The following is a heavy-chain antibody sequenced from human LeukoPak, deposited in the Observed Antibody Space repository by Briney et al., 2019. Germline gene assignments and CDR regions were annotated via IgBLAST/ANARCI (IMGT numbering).Heavy chain of an antibody. D-gene: IGHD3-22*01. CDR2: IRSTANGYAT. J-gene: IGHJ3*02. Sequence: GGSLRLSCAASGFTFSGSALHWVRQASGKGLEWVGRIRSTANGYATAYAASVKGRFTISRDDSKNTAYLQMDSLKTEDTAVYYCAREASITMIVADAFDIWGQGTMVTVSS. CDR3: AREASITMIVADAFDI. CDR1: GFTFSGSA. V-gene: IGHV3-73*01.